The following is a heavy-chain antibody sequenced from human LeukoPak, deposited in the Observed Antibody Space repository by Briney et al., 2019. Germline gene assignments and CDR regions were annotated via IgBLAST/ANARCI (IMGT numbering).Heavy chain of an antibody. Sequence: GGSLRLSCAASGFTFSDYYVSWIRQAPGKGLEWVSHISSFSNFRSYADSVKGRFTISRDNAKNSLYLQVNSLRAEDTAVYYCARPTIEAAGILELGGQGTLVTVSS. CDR1: GFTFSDYY. CDR3: ARPTIEAAGILEL. J-gene: IGHJ4*02. D-gene: IGHD6-13*01. CDR2: ISSFSNFR. V-gene: IGHV3-11*03.